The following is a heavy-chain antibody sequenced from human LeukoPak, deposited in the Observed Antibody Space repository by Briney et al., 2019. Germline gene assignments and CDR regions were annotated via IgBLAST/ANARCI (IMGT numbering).Heavy chain of an antibody. CDR1: GFTFSSYW. J-gene: IGHJ4*02. Sequence: GGSLRLSCATSGFTFSSYWMNWVRQAPGRGLEWVATLSGSGAGTYYSDSVQGRFTISRDNSKNTLYLQMNSLRAEDTAVYYCAKELSEMATISPFDYWGQGTLVTVSS. D-gene: IGHD5-24*01. CDR2: LSGSGAGT. CDR3: AKELSEMATISPFDY. V-gene: IGHV3-23*01.